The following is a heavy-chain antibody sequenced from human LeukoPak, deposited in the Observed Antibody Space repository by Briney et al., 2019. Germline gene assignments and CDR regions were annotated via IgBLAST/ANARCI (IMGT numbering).Heavy chain of an antibody. CDR2: ISYDGSNK. V-gene: IGHV3-30-3*01. J-gene: IGHJ4*02. CDR3: AREDYYDSSGYRAPGDY. D-gene: IGHD3-22*01. CDR1: GFTFSSYA. Sequence: GRSLRLSCAASGFTFSSYAMHWVRQAPGKGLEWVAVISYDGSNKYYADSVKGRFTISRDNSKNTLYLQMNSLRAEDTAVYYCAREDYYDSSGYRAPGDYWGQGTLVTVSS.